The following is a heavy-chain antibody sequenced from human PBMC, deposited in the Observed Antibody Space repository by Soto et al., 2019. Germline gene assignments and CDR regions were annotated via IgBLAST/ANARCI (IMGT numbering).Heavy chain of an antibody. D-gene: IGHD2-8*01. CDR3: AKGSPAAVMEYHNNWFDP. CDR2: ISATGGST. Sequence: HPGGSLRLSCAASGFTFGGYAMNWVRQAPGKGLEWVSGISATGGSTFYADSVKGRFTISRDNSQNTLFLQMNSLRADDTAVYYCAKGSPAAVMEYHNNWFDPWGQGTQVTVSS. J-gene: IGHJ5*02. V-gene: IGHV3-23*01. CDR1: GFTFGGYA.